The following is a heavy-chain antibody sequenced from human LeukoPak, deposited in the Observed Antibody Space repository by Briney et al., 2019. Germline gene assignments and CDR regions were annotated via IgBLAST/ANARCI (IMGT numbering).Heavy chain of an antibody. CDR3: ARTYDSSGYYYVFDY. V-gene: IGHV3-11*01. CDR2: ISSSGSTI. J-gene: IGHJ4*02. D-gene: IGHD3-22*01. Sequence: GGSLRLSCAASGFTFSDYYTSWIRQAPGKGLEWASYISSSGSTIYYADSVKGRFTISRDNAKNSLYLQMNSLRAEDTAVYYCARTYDSSGYYYVFDYWGQGTLVTVSS. CDR1: GFTFSDYY.